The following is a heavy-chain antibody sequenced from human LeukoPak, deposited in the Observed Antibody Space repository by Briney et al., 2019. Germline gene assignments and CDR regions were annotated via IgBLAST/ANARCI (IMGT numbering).Heavy chain of an antibody. CDR1: GGXISSSSYY. J-gene: IGHJ4*02. CDR3: ARAYCSGGNCYFDY. CDR2: IYYSGTT. V-gene: IGHV4-39*02. D-gene: IGHD2-15*01. Sequence: SETLSLTCTVSGGXISSSSYYWGSIRQPPGKGLEWIGSIYYSGTTYYNPSLKSRVTISVDTSKNHFSLNLSSVIAADTAVYYYARAYCSGGNCYFDYWGQGTLVTVSS.